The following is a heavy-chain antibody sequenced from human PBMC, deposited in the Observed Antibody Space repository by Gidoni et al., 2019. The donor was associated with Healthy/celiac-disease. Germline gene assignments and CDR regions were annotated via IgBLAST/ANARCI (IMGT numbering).Heavy chain of an antibody. V-gene: IGHV4-59*01. Sequence: QVQLQESGPGMVKPSETLSLTCTVSGGPLSSYYWSWIRQPPGKGLEWIGYIYYSGSTNYNPSLTSRVTISVDTSKNQFSLKLSSVTAADTAVYYCARDPCSSTSCYNGMDVWGQGTTVTVSS. D-gene: IGHD2-2*02. CDR1: GGPLSSYY. CDR3: ARDPCSSTSCYNGMDV. CDR2: IYYSGST. J-gene: IGHJ6*02.